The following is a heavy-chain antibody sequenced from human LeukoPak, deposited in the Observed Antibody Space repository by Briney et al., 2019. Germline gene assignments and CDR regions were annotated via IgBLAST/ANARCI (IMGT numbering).Heavy chain of an antibody. CDR2: TYYRSKWYN. CDR3: ARTDDYGDYALDY. J-gene: IGHJ4*02. V-gene: IGHV6-1*01. CDR1: VDSVSSNSAA. Sequence: SQSLSLTCAISVDSVSSNSAAWNWIRQSPSRGLEWLGRTYYRSKWYNDYAVSVKSRITINPDTSKNQFSLQLNSVTPEDTAVYYCARTDDYGDYALDYWGQGTLVTVSS. D-gene: IGHD4-17*01.